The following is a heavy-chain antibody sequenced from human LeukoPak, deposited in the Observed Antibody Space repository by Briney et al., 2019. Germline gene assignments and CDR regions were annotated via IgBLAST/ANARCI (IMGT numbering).Heavy chain of an antibody. D-gene: IGHD5-18*01. CDR1: GGSISRGGYY. J-gene: IGHJ3*02. CDR3: ARDRRYSYGCDAFDI. V-gene: IGHV4-31*03. Sequence: PSETLSLTCTVSGGSISRGGYYWSWIRQHPGKGLEYIGYIYYSGSIYYNPSLKSRVTISLDPSKNQFSLKLSSVTAADKAVYYCARDRRYSYGCDAFDIWGQGTMVTVSS. CDR2: IYYSGSI.